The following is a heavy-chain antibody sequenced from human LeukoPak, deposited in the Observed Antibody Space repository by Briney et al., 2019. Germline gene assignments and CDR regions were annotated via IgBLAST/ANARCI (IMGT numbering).Heavy chain of an antibody. J-gene: IGHJ6*03. CDR1: GFTLSSYN. Sequence: PGGSLRLSCAVSGFTLSSYNMNWVRQAPGKGLEWVSYIRNSGNTIYYADSVKGRFTISRDNSKNTLYLQMNSLRAEDTAVYYCATHSGSSVYYYYYMDVWGKGTTVTISS. D-gene: IGHD3-10*01. CDR3: ATHSGSSVYYYYYMDV. CDR2: IRNSGNTI. V-gene: IGHV3-48*01.